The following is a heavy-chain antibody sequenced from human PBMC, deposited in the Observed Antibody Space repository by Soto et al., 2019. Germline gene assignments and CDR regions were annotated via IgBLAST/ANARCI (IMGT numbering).Heavy chain of an antibody. CDR1: GDSFTTGDHS. CDR2: FYHTGST. Sequence: QLPLQESGPGLVRPSQTLTLTCAVSGDSFTTGDHSWTWIRQPPGKGLEWIGYFYHTGSTYYNPSLECRVTISVDRSKKQFSLELTSVTAADTAVYYCARVLGISHYYAVDVWGQGTTVIVSS. J-gene: IGHJ6*02. V-gene: IGHV4-30-2*01. CDR3: ARVLGISHYYAVDV. D-gene: IGHD7-27*01.